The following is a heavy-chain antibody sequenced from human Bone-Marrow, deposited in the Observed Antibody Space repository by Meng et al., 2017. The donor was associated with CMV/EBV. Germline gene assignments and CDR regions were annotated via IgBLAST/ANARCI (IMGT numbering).Heavy chain of an antibody. J-gene: IGHJ4*02. CDR2: ISPYNGNT. Sequence: YTFIRFGISWVRQAPGQGLEWTGWISPYNGNTNYAQKLQGRVTMTTDTSTSTAYMELRSLRSDDTAVYYCARVIRNYYDSSGYYLDYWGQGTLVTVSS. CDR3: ARVIRNYYDSSGYYLDY. CDR1: YTFIRFG. D-gene: IGHD3-22*01. V-gene: IGHV1-18*01.